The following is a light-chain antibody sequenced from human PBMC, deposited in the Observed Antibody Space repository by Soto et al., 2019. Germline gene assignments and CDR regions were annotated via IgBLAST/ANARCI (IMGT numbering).Light chain of an antibody. Sequence: QSALTQPASMSGSPGQSITISCTGTSTDVGGYNFVSWYQQYPGKAPKLIIYEGSKRPSGISNRFSGSKSGNTASLTISGLQAEDEADYYCCSYTGSSTRLFGGGTKLTVL. CDR2: EGS. CDR1: STDVGGYNF. V-gene: IGLV2-23*01. J-gene: IGLJ3*02. CDR3: CSYTGSSTRL.